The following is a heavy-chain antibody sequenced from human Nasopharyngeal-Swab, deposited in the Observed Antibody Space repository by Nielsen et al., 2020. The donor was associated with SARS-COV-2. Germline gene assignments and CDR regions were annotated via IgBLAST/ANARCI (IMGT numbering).Heavy chain of an antibody. V-gene: IGHV3-9*01. CDR2: ISWNSGSI. CDR1: GFTFSSYA. D-gene: IGHD3-10*01. J-gene: IGHJ5*02. Sequence: GGSLRLSCAASGFTFSSYAMSWVRQAPGKGLEWVSGISWNSGSIGYADSVKGRFTISRDNAKNSLYLQMNSLRAEDTALYYCAKDQVHYYGSGSYYSTQSNWFDPWGQGTLVTVSS. CDR3: AKDQVHYYGSGSYYSTQSNWFDP.